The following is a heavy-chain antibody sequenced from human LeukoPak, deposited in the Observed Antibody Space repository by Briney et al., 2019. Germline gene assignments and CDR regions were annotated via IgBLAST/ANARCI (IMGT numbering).Heavy chain of an antibody. D-gene: IGHD2-15*01. J-gene: IGHJ4*02. CDR2: IYHTGGT. V-gene: IGHV4-30-2*01. CDR3: ARDFCSGGSCYSYFHY. Sequence: SETLSLTCAVSSGSIGSGGYSWSWIRQPPGKGLEWIGYIYHTGGTYYNPSLKSRVTISLDRFKNQFSLRLSSVTAADTAVYYCARDFCSGGSCYSYFHYWGQGTLVTVSS. CDR1: SGSIGSGGYS.